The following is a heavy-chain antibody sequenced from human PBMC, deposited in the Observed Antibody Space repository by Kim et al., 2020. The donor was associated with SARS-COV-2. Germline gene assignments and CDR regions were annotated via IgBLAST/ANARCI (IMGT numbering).Heavy chain of an antibody. Sequence: SETLSLTCTVSGGSISSSSYYWGWIRQPPGKGLEWIGSIYYSGSTYYNPSLKSRVTISVDTSKNQFSLKLSSVTAADTAVYYCARETGGVVVVVAGANWFDPWGQGTLVTVSS. CDR1: GGSISSSSYY. J-gene: IGHJ5*02. CDR3: ARETGGVVVVVAGANWFDP. CDR2: IYYSGST. V-gene: IGHV4-39*07. D-gene: IGHD2-15*01.